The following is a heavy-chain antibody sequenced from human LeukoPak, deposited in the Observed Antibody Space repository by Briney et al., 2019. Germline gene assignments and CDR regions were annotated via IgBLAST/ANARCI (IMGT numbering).Heavy chain of an antibody. CDR2: INHSGST. V-gene: IGHV4-34*01. J-gene: IGHJ4*02. D-gene: IGHD3-22*01. CDR3: ARDLGYDSSGYHY. CDR1: GGSFSGYY. Sequence: SETLSLTCAVYGGSFSGYYWSWIRQPPGKGLEWIGEINHSGSTNYNPSLKSRVTISVDTSKNQFSLKVNSVTAADTAMYYCARDLGYDSSGYHYWGQGILVTVSS.